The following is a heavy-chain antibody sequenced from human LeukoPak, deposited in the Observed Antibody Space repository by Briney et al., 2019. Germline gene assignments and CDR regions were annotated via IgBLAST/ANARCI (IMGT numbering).Heavy chain of an antibody. CDR2: IRYDGSNQ. D-gene: IGHD7-27*01. Sequence: PGGSLRLSCVTSGFTFSTYSIHWVRQAPGKGPEWVAFIRYDGSNQYYADSVKGRFTISRDNSKNTVYLQMNSLRTEDTAFYYCVRDFAWGFDYWGQGTLATVSS. V-gene: IGHV3-30*02. CDR3: VRDFAWGFDY. CDR1: GFTFSTYS. J-gene: IGHJ4*02.